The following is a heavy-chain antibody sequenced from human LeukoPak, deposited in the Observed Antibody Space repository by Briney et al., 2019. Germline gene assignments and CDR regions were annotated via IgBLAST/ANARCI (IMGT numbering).Heavy chain of an antibody. J-gene: IGHJ6*03. V-gene: IGHV3-21*01. CDR2: ISSSSSYI. CDR1: AFTFSNYN. CDR3: AKAEIGIAVDHRGDYYYCYMDV. D-gene: IGHD6-19*01. Sequence: GGSLRLSCAASAFTFSNYNMHWVRQAPGKGLEWVSSISSSSSYIYYGDSVKGRFTISRDNAKNSLYLQMNSLRAEDTAVYYCAKAEIGIAVDHRGDYYYCYMDVWGKGTTVTVSS.